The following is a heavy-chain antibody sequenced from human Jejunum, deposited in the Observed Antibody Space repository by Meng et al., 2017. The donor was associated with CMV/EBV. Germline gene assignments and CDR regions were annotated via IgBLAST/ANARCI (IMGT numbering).Heavy chain of an antibody. Sequence: SCAASGFNVNGNFMSWVRQAPGKGLEWVSVMYSGGATYYADSVKGRFTLSRDDSKNILYLHMDTLRTEDTAFYYCARGSAFDTWGQGTMVTVSS. CDR2: MYSGGAT. V-gene: IGHV3-53*01. J-gene: IGHJ3*02. CDR1: GFNVNGNF. CDR3: ARGSAFDT.